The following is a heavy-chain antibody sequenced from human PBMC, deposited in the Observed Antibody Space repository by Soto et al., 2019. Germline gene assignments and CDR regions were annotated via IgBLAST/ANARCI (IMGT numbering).Heavy chain of an antibody. J-gene: IGHJ6*02. D-gene: IGHD1-26*01. V-gene: IGHV3-30-3*01. CDR1: EFTFRIFA. CDR3: ARGDREDMAEVVGVRPGEYSMDV. Sequence: QVHLVESGGGVVQPGSSLRLSCAASEFTFRIFAMHWLRQSPGKGLEWVAVISYDGSRKADSVKGRFTVSRDNSWNTRYLQMNSLRAEDTAIYYCARGDREDMAEVVGVRPGEYSMDVWGQGTTVTVSS. CDR2: ISYDGSRK.